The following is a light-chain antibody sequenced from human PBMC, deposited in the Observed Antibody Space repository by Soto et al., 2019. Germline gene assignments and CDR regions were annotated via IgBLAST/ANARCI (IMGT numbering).Light chain of an antibody. CDR2: DAS. J-gene: IGKJ4*01. CDR3: QQYRDWPLT. V-gene: IGKV3-15*01. CDR1: QSVSSTY. Sequence: EIVLTQPPGTLSLSPGERATLSCRASQSVSSTYLAWYQQKPGQAPRLLIYDASTRATGIPARFSGSGSATEFTLTISSLQSEDFAVYSCQQYRDWPLTCGGGNKGDIK.